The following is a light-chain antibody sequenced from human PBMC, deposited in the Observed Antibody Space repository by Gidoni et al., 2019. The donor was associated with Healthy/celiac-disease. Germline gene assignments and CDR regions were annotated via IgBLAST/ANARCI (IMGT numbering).Light chain of an antibody. CDR3: QQYGSSPLT. J-gene: IGKJ4*01. CDR2: GAS. V-gene: IGKV3-20*01. CDR1: QSVSSSY. Sequence: DILLTQSTGTLSLPPGERATLSCRASQSVSSSYLAWYQQKPGQAPRLLIYGASSRATGIPDRFSGSGSGTDFTLTISRLEPEDFAVYYCQQYGSSPLTFGGGTKVEIK.